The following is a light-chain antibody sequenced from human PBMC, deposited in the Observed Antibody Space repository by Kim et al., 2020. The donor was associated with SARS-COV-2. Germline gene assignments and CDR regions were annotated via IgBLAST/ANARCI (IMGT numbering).Light chain of an antibody. J-gene: IGKJ5*01. CDR3: QQFNNYPQT. CDR2: DAS. V-gene: IGKV1D-13*01. Sequence: ASVGDRVTIPCRASQGISSALAWYQQKPGKAPKLLIYDASSLESGGPSRFSGSGSGTDFTLTISSLQPEDFATYYCQQFNNYPQTFGQGTRLEIK. CDR1: QGISSA.